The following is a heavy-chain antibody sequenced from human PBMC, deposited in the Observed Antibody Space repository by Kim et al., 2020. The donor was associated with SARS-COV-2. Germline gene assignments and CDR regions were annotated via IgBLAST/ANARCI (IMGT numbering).Heavy chain of an antibody. V-gene: IGHV3-73*01. J-gene: IGHJ6*02. Sequence: GGSLRLSCAASGFTFSGSAMHWVRQASGKGLEWVGRIRSKANSYATAYAASVKGRFTISRDDSKNTAYLQMNSLKTEDTAVYYCTRPSSQQLVNYYYYYGMDVWGQGTTVTVSS. CDR1: GFTFSGSA. D-gene: IGHD6-13*01. CDR3: TRPSSQQLVNYYYYYGMDV. CDR2: IRSKANSYAT.